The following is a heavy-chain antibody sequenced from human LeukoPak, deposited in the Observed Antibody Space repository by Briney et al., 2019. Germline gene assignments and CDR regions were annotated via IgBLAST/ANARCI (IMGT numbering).Heavy chain of an antibody. CDR1: GGSISSYY. CDR3: ARGPYSSSWNY. CDR2: IYYSGST. V-gene: IGHV4-59*01. J-gene: IGHJ4*02. D-gene: IGHD6-13*01. Sequence: SETLSLTCTVSGGSISSYYWSWIRQPPGKGLEWIGYIYYSGSTNYNPSLKSRVTISVDTSKNQFSLKLSSVTAAATAVYYCARGPYSSSWNYWGQGTLVTVSS.